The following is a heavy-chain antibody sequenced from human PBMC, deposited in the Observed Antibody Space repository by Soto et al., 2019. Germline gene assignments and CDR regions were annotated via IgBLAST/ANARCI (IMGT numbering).Heavy chain of an antibody. D-gene: IGHD3-16*02. J-gene: IGHJ5*02. Sequence: LCGGSISSGDYYWSWIRQPPGKGLEWIGYIYYSGSTYYNPSLKSRVTISVDTSKNQFSLKLSSVTAADTAVYYCARVSPSNWFDPWGQGTLVTVSS. CDR3: ARVSPSNWFDP. CDR1: GGSISSGDYY. CDR2: IYYSGST. V-gene: IGHV4-30-4*01.